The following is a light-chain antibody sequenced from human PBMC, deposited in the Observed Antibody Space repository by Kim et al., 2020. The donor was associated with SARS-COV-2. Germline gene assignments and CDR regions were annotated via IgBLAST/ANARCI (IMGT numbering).Light chain of an antibody. J-gene: IGKJ1*01. CDR3: HQFHDWPPT. CDR1: QSINSA. CDR2: SSS. Sequence: EIVMTQSPATLSLSPGDRATLSCRASQSINSAVAWSQQKPGQAPSLLIYSSSTRATGVPARFSGSGSGTEFTLTISSLQSEDFAVYYCHQFHDWPPTFGQGTKVDIK. V-gene: IGKV3-15*01.